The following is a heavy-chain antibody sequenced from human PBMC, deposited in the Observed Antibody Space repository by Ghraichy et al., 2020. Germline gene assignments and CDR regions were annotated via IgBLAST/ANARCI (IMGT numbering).Heavy chain of an antibody. J-gene: IGHJ6*02. CDR1: GGSFSGYY. CDR2: INHSGST. Sequence: GSLRLTCAVYGGSFSGYYWSWIRQPPGKGLEWIGEINHSGSTHYNPSLKSRVTISVDTSKNQFSLKLTSVTAADTAVYYCARNSPNYYDFWSGYLYRDYYGMDVWGQGTTVTGAS. V-gene: IGHV4-34*01. D-gene: IGHD3-3*01. CDR3: ARNSPNYYDFWSGYLYRDYYGMDV.